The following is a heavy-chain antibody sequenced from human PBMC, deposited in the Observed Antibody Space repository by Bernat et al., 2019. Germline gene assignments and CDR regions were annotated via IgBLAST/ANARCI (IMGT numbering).Heavy chain of an antibody. CDR3: AKDYNNGRSEFDR. J-gene: IGHJ4*02. CDR1: GFTFSNYA. CDR2: IAGSGGRT. Sequence: EVQLLESGGGLVQPGGSLRLSCTASGFTFSNYAMNWVRRAPGKGLEWVSRIAGSGGRTEYADSVKGRFTISRDNSKSTLCLQMNSLRADDTAVYYCAKDYNNGRSEFDRWGQGTLVTVSS. D-gene: IGHD1-14*01. V-gene: IGHV3-23*01.